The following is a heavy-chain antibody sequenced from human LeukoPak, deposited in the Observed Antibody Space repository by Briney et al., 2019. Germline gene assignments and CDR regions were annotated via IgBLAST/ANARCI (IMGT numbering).Heavy chain of an antibody. V-gene: IGHV1-2*02. CDR1: GYTLTELS. Sequence: ASVKVSCKVSGYTLTELSMHWVRQAPGQGLEWMGWINPNSGGTNYAQKFQGRVTMTRDTSISTAYMELSRLRSDDTAVYYCARTGGLPKYYYYYMDVWGKGTTVTVSS. J-gene: IGHJ6*03. CDR3: ARTGGLPKYYYYYMDV. D-gene: IGHD3-10*01. CDR2: INPNSGGT.